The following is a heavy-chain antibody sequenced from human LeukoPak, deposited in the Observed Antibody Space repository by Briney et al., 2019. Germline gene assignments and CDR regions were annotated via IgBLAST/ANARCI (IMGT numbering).Heavy chain of an antibody. CDR2: ISGSGGST. D-gene: IGHD3-22*01. Sequence: PGGSLRLSCAASGFTFSDYYMSWVRQAPGKGLEWVSAISGSGGSTYYADSVKGRFTISRDNSKNTLYLQMNSLRAEDTGVYYCVKDLRDSSSAIFEYWGQGTVVTVSS. CDR1: GFTFSDYY. CDR3: VKDLRDSSSAIFEY. J-gene: IGHJ4*02. V-gene: IGHV3-23*01.